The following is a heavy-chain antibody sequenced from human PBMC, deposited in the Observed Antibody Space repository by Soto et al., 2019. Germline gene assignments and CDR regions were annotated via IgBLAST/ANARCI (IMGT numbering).Heavy chain of an antibody. D-gene: IGHD5-12*01. CDR2: INCANGYT. CDR3: ARGNGYDVDF. CDR1: GYTFNNYA. V-gene: IGHV1-3*01. J-gene: IGHJ4*02. Sequence: ASVKVSCKASGYTFNNYALHWVRQAPGQRLEWMGWINCANGYTKSSQTFQGRVTITRDTSASTAYMELSRLRYEETAVYYCARGNGYDVDFWGQGTLVTVSS.